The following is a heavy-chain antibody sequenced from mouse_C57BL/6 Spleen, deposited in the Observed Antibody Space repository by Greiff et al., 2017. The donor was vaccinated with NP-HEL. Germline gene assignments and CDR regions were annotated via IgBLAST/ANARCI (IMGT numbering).Heavy chain of an antibody. J-gene: IGHJ4*01. V-gene: IGHV1-4*01. D-gene: IGHD1-1*01. CDR3: AAYYYGSSYAMDY. CDR2: INPSSGYT. CDR1: GYTFTSYT. Sequence: VQLQQSGADLARPGASVKMSCKASGYTFTSYTMHWVKQRPGQGLEWIGYINPSSGYTKYNQKFKDKATLTADKSSSTAYMQLSSLTSEDSAVYYCAAYYYGSSYAMDYWGQGTSVTVSS.